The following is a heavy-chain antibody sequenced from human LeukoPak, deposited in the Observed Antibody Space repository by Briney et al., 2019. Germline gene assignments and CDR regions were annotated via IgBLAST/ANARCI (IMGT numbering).Heavy chain of an antibody. D-gene: IGHD6-13*01. V-gene: IGHV4-59*01. CDR3: ARGWVPFRAAAGIWDAFDI. CDR2: IYYSGST. Sequence: SETLSLTCTVSGGSISSYYWSWIRQPPGKGLEWIGYIYYSGSTNYNPSLKSRVTISVDTSKNQFSLKLSSVTAADTAVYYCARGWVPFRAAAGIWDAFDIWGQGTMVTVSS. J-gene: IGHJ3*02. CDR1: GGSISSYY.